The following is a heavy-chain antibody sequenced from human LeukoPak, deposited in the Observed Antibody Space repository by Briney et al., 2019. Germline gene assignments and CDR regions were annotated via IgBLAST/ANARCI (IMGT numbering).Heavy chain of an antibody. V-gene: IGHV4-34*01. CDR1: GGSFSGYY. CDR2: INHSGRT. Sequence: PSETLSLTCAVYGGSFSGYYWSWIRQPPGKGLEWIGEINHSGRTNYNPSLKSRVTISVDSSKNQFSLRLSFVTAADTAVYYCARILGYCSGGTCPERHFDLWGRGTLVTVSS. CDR3: ARILGYCSGGTCPERHFDL. J-gene: IGHJ2*01. D-gene: IGHD2-15*01.